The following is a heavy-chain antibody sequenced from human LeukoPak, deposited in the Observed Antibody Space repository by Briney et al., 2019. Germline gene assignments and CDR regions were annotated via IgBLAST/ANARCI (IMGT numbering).Heavy chain of an antibody. CDR1: GFTSSNYA. Sequence: GGSLRLSCAASGFTSSNYAIHWVRQAPGKGLGWVAAISSDGSSKYYAGSVRGRSTISRDKSNNTVSLQMSSLRPEDTAVYYCAKGSGGSCYSSGDVWGQGTTVTVSS. J-gene: IGHJ6*02. D-gene: IGHD2-15*01. V-gene: IGHV3-30*18. CDR2: ISSDGSSK. CDR3: AKGSGGSCYSSGDV.